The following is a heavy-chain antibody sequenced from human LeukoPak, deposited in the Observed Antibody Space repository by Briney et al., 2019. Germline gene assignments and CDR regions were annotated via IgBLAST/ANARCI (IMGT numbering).Heavy chain of an antibody. D-gene: IGHD1-26*01. CDR1: GYTFTDYY. V-gene: IGHV1-18*04. CDR2: ISAYNGNT. CDR3: ARDQMGGSYYGYFQH. Sequence: ASVKVSCKTSGYTFTDYYIHWVRQAPGQGLEWMGWISAYNGNTKYAQKLQGRVTMTTDTSTSTAYMELKSLRSDDTAVYYCARDQMGGSYYGYFQHWGQGTLVTVSS. J-gene: IGHJ1*01.